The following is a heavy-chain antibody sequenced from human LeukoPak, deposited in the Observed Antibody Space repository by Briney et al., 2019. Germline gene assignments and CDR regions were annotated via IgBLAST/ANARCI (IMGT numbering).Heavy chain of an antibody. Sequence: GTSVKVSCKASGFTFSSSVMQWVRQARGQRLEWIGWIDVGSGNTNYAQKFQERVTITRDMSTSTAYMELSSLRSEDTAVYYCAADIGGATAYYFDYWGQGTLVTV. CDR2: IDVGSGNT. D-gene: IGHD1-26*01. CDR1: GFTFSSSV. V-gene: IGHV1-58*02. CDR3: AADIGGATAYYFDY. J-gene: IGHJ4*02.